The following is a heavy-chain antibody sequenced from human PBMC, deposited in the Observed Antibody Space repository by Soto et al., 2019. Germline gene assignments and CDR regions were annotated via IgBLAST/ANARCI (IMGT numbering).Heavy chain of an antibody. CDR2: IKNKANSYTT. D-gene: IGHD6-13*01. Sequence: EVQLVESGGGLVQPEGSLRLSCAASGFTCSDHYMDWVRQAPGKGLELVGRIKNKANSYTTEYAAPVKGRLIISRDDSQNSVFLQMSRLKTDDTAVYYCTLVRLGSSRTSDYWRQGILVTVSS. J-gene: IGHJ4*02. CDR3: TLVRLGSSRTSDY. V-gene: IGHV3-72*01. CDR1: GFTCSDHY.